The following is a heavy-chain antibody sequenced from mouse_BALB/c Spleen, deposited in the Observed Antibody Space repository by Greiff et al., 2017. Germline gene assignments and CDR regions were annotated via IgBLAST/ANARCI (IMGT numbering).Heavy chain of an antibody. D-gene: IGHD3-3*01. CDR1: GFTFSSYA. CDR2: ISSGGSYT. Sequence: EVQRVESGGGLVKPGGSLKLSCAASGFTFSSYAMSWVRQTPEKRLEWVATISSGGSYTYYPDSVKGRFTISRDNAKNTLSLQMSSLRSEDTAMYYCARPGDWYYFDYWGQGTTLTVSS. CDR3: ARPGDWYYFDY. V-gene: IGHV5-9-3*01. J-gene: IGHJ2*01.